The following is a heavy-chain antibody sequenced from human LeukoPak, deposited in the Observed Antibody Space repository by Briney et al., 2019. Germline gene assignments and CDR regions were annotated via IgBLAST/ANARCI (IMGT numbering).Heavy chain of an antibody. CDR1: GGSISSYY. CDR2: SYYSGST. J-gene: IGHJ5*02. CDR3: AREGRRSDCSSTSCYAKLYNWFDP. Sequence: SETLSLTCTVSGGSISSYYWSWIRQPPGKGLEWIGYSYYSGSTNYNPSLKSRVTISVDTSKNQFSLKLSSVTAADTAVYYCAREGRRSDCSSTSCYAKLYNWFDPWGQGTLVTVSS. D-gene: IGHD2-2*01. V-gene: IGHV4-59*01.